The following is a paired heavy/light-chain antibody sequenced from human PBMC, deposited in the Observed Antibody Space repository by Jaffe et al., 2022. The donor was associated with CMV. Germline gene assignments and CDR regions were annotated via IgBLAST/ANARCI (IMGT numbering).Light chain of an antibody. J-gene: IGKJ2*01. CDR3: QQYDDWPLYT. CDR2: DAS. V-gene: IGKV3-15*01. Sequence: ETVMTQSPATLSVSPGGRATLSCRASQSVSSNLAWYQQKPGQAPRVLIYDASTRATGVPARFTGSGSGTDFTLDISSLQSEDFAVYYCQQYDDWPLYTFGQGTKLEI. CDR1: QSVSSN.
Heavy chain of an antibody. V-gene: IGHV5-51*01. CDR3: ARQVDNHGSGSYSGNWFDP. J-gene: IGHJ5*02. Sequence: EVQLVQSGAEVKKSGEPLKISCQASGYNFNSYWIGWVRQMPGKGLEWMGMIYPGDSDTRYRPSLQGQVTISADRSIRTAYLQWSSLKASDTAIYYCARQVDNHGSGSYSGNWFDPWGQGTLVTVSS. CDR1: GYNFNSYW. D-gene: IGHD3-10*01. CDR2: IYPGDSDT.